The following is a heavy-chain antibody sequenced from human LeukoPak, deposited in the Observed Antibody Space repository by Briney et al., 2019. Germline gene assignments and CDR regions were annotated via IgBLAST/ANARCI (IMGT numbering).Heavy chain of an antibody. J-gene: IGHJ4*02. D-gene: IGHD3-22*01. CDR3: ANYYDSSGYYLT. CDR1: GGSISSYY. CDR2: IYYSGST. Sequence: PSETLSLTCTVSGGSISSYYWSWIRQPPGKGLEWIGCIYYSGSTNYNPSLKSRVTISVDTSKNQISLKLSSVTAADTAVYYCANYYDSSGYYLTWGQGILVTVSS. V-gene: IGHV4-59*08.